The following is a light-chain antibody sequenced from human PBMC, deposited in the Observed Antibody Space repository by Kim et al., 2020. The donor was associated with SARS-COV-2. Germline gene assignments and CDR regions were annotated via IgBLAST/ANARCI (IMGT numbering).Light chain of an antibody. CDR1: SSNVGTNY. CDR2: KDR. CDR3: ATWDDSLSGPV. Sequence: QSVLTQSPSASGTPGQRVTISCSGGSSNVGTNYVHWYQQLPGTAPKLLIYKDRQRPSGVPDRCSGSKSGTSASLAISGLQSEDEADYYCATWDDSLSGPVFGGGTKVTVL. V-gene: IGLV1-47*01. J-gene: IGLJ3*02.